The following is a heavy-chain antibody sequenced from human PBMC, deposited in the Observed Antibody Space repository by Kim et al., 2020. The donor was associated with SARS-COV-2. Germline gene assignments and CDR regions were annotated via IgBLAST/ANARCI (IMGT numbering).Heavy chain of an antibody. CDR2: ISDSDGTT. D-gene: IGHD3-16*01. CDR3: VKERGAQRTDY. CDR1: GFTFSSYV. V-gene: IGHV3-23*01. Sequence: GGSLRLSCAASGFTFSSYVMSWVRQAPGKGLEWVSAISDSDGTTYYADSVKGRFTISGDNSRNTLYLQMNSLRAEDTAVYYCVKERGAQRTDYWGQGTLVTVSS. J-gene: IGHJ4*02.